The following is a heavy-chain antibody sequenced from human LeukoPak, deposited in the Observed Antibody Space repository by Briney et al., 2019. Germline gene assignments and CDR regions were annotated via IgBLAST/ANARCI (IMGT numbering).Heavy chain of an antibody. CDR3: AREDRQQLVPYYYYGMDV. J-gene: IGHJ6*02. V-gene: IGHV1-46*01. D-gene: IGHD6-13*01. Sequence: ASVKVSCKASGYTFTIYYMHWVRQAPGQGLEWMGIINPSGGSTSYAQKFQGRVTMTRDTSTSTVYMELSSLRSEDTAVYYCAREDRQQLVPYYYYGMDVWGQGTTVTVSS. CDR2: INPSGGST. CDR1: GYTFTIYY.